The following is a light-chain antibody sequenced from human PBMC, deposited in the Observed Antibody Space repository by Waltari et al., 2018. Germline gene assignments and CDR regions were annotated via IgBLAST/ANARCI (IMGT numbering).Light chain of an antibody. Sequence: DIVMTQSPNSRAVSLGERATISCKSSQSILSSSNNRNFLSWYQQKPGQPPKLLIYWASTRESGVPDRFSVSGSGTDFTLTISSLQAEDVAVYYCQQYYSDKTFGQGTKVEIK. V-gene: IGKV4-1*01. CDR3: QQYYSDKT. CDR2: WAS. CDR1: QSILSSSNNRNF. J-gene: IGKJ1*01.